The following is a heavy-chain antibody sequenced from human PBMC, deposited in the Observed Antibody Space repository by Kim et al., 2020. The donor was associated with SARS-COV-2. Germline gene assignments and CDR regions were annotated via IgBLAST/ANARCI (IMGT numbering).Heavy chain of an antibody. CDR2: IWYDGSNK. J-gene: IGHJ4*02. Sequence: GGSLRLSCAASGFTFSSYGMHWVRQAPGKGLEWVAVIWYDGSNKYYADSVKGRFTISRDNSKNTLYLQMNSLRAEDTAVYYCARGSYRLRAYIDYWAQGTLVTVSS. D-gene: IGHD1-26*01. CDR3: ARGSYRLRAYIDY. CDR1: GFTFSSYG. V-gene: IGHV3-33*01.